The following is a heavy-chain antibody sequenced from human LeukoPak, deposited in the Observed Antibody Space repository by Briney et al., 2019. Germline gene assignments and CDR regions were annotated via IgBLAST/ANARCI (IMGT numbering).Heavy chain of an antibody. D-gene: IGHD2-2*01. V-gene: IGHV4-61*02. J-gene: IGHJ3*02. CDR3: ARDHWAAMGAFDI. CDR1: GGSISSASHY. Sequence: SETLSLTCTVSGGSISSASHYWSWIRQPAGKGLEWIGRIYSSGSTNYNPSLKSRVTMSVDTSKNHFSLKLTSVTAADTAVYYCARDHWAAMGAFDIWGQGTMVTVSS. CDR2: IYSSGST.